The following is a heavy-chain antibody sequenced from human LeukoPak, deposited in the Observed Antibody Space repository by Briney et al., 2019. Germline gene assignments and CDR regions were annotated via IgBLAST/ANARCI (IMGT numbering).Heavy chain of an antibody. J-gene: IGHJ4*02. CDR1: GFTFSSYV. Sequence: GVLRLSCAASGFTFSSYVMHWVRQAPGKGLEWVSSISSSSSYIYYADSVKGRFTISRDNAKNSLYLQMNSLRAEDTAVYYCAREAPVDTAMGIDYWGQGTLVTVSS. CDR3: AREAPVDTAMGIDY. V-gene: IGHV3-21*01. D-gene: IGHD5-18*01. CDR2: ISSSSSYI.